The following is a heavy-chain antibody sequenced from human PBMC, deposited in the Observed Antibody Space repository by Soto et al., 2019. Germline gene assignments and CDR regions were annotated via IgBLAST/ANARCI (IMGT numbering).Heavy chain of an antibody. Sequence: DVQLVESGGGLVQPGRSLRLSCAASGFTFDDYAMHWVRQAPGKGLEWVSGISWNSGSIGYADSVKGRFTISRDNAKNSLYLQMNSLRAEDTALYYCAKVHYGDYVGAFDYWGQGTLVTVSS. CDR1: GFTFDDYA. V-gene: IGHV3-9*01. CDR3: AKVHYGDYVGAFDY. CDR2: ISWNSGSI. J-gene: IGHJ4*02. D-gene: IGHD4-17*01.